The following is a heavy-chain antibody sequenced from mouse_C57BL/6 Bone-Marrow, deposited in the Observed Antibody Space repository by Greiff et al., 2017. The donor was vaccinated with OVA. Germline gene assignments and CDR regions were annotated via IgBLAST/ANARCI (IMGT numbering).Heavy chain of an antibody. J-gene: IGHJ2*01. Sequence: VQLKESGPELVKPGASVKLSCKASGYTFTSYDINWVKQRPGQGLEWIGWIYPRDGSTKYNEKFKGKATLTVDTSSSTAYMELHSLTSEDSAVYFCARRNWGYYFDYWGQGTTLTVSS. CDR1: GYTFTSYD. CDR2: IYPRDGST. V-gene: IGHV1-85*01. D-gene: IGHD4-1*01. CDR3: ARRNWGYYFDY.